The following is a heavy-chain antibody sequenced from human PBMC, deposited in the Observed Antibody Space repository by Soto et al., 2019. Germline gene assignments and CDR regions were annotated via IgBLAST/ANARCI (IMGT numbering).Heavy chain of an antibody. CDR2: ISSDGSTT. CDR1: GFTFSSCW. D-gene: IGHD6-19*01. J-gene: IGHJ4*02. Sequence: GGSLRLSXAASGFTFSSCWMHWVRQAPGKGLVWVSRISSDGSTTNYADSVKGRFTISRDNAKNTLYLQMENLRAEDTAVYYCASLYSSAWARDHWGQGTLVTVSS. CDR3: ASLYSSAWARDH. V-gene: IGHV3-74*01.